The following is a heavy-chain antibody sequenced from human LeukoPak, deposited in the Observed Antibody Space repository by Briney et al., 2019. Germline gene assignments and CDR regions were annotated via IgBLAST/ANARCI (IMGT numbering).Heavy chain of an antibody. D-gene: IGHD5-24*01. CDR2: VYYTGST. Sequence: PSETLSLTCTVSGGSINSSSYYWDWIRRPPGKGLEWIVSVYYTGSTYDNPSLKSRVTISVDTSKSQISLKMSSVTAADTAVYYCARGPRDVYLDYWGQGTLVTVSS. J-gene: IGHJ4*02. CDR3: ARGPRDVYLDY. V-gene: IGHV4-39*07. CDR1: GGSINSSSYY.